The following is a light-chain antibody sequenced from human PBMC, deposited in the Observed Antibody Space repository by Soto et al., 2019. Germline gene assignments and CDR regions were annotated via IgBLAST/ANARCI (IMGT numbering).Light chain of an antibody. CDR2: GAS. CDR3: QQYNNWPPLT. J-gene: IGKJ4*01. V-gene: IGKV3-15*01. CDR1: QSVRSN. Sequence: EIVMTQSPATLSVSPGERATLSCRASQSVRSNLAWYEQKRGQAPRLLMYGASTRATGIPARFSGSGSGTEFTLTISSLQSEDFAVYYCQQYNNWPPLTFGGGTKVEIK.